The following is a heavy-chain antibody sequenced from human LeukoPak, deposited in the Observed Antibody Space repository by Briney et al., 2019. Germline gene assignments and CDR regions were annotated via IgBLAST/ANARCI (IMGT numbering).Heavy chain of an antibody. J-gene: IGHJ6*03. D-gene: IGHD3-16*02. V-gene: IGHV4-38-2*02. CDR1: GYSISSGYY. CDR3: ARHIGGGIEDMDV. CDR2: IYHSGST. Sequence: SETLSLTCTVSGYSISSGYYWGWIRQPPGKGLEWIGSIYHSGSTYYNPSLKSRVTISVDTSRNQFFLKMSSVTAADTAVYYCARHIGGGIEDMDVWGKGTKVTVSS.